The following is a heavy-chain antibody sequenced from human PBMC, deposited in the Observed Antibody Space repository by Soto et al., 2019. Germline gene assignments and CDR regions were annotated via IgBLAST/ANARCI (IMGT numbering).Heavy chain of an antibody. D-gene: IGHD3-16*01. CDR3: HLYLGGY. J-gene: IGHJ4*02. Sequence: QVQLVESGGGVVQPGRSLRLSCAASGFTFSSYAMHWVRQAPGKGLEWVAVISYDGSNKYYADSVKGRFTISRDNSKNTLYLQMNSLRAEDTAVYYCHLYLGGYWGQGTLVTVS. CDR2: ISYDGSNK. V-gene: IGHV3-30-3*01. CDR1: GFTFSSYA.